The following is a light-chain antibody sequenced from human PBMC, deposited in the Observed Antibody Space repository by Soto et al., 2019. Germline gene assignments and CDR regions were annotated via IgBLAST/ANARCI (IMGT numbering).Light chain of an antibody. CDR3: QQANSSPYT. V-gene: IGKV1D-12*01. CDR1: QDSSTW. CDR2: AAS. J-gene: IGKJ2*01. Sequence: DIQLTQSPSSVSASVGDTVTITCRASQDSSTWLAWYQQKAGNAPKLLVYAASTLQSGFPSRYRGSGSGTEFTLTINSLKREDCATCSCQQANSSPYTFGQGTILEIK.